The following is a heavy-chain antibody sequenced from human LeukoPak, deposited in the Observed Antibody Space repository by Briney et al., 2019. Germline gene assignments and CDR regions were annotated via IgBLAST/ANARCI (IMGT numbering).Heavy chain of an antibody. J-gene: IGHJ4*02. CDR1: GFTFSSYV. V-gene: IGHV3-23*01. D-gene: IGHD3-10*01. Sequence: GGSPRLSCVASGFTFSSYVMSWVRQAPGKGLEWVAGISGSGGATYNVDSLKGRFTISRDNSKNTLYLQMNSLRVEDTAVYYCAKVFPTGSGDWGQGTLVTVSS. CDR2: ISGSGGAT. CDR3: AKVFPTGSGD.